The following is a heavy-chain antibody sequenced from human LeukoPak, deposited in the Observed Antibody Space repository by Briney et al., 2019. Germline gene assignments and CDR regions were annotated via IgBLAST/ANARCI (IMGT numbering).Heavy chain of an antibody. CDR1: GYTFTGYY. CDR3: ANQGDYYDFWSGHYDWYFDL. D-gene: IGHD3-3*01. Sequence: GASVKVSCKASGYTFTGYYMHWVRQAPGQGLEWMGRINPNSGGTNYAQKFQGRVTMTRDTSISTAYMELSRLRSDDTAVYYCANQGDYYDFWSGHYDWYFDLWGRGTLVTVSS. CDR2: INPNSGGT. V-gene: IGHV1-2*06. J-gene: IGHJ2*01.